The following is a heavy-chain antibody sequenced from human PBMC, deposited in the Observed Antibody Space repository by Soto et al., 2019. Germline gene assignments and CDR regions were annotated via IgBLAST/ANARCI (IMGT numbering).Heavy chain of an antibody. Sequence: QVQLQESGPGLVKPSETLSLTCTVSGGSISSYYWTWIRQPPGQGLEWIGYIYYSGSTNYNPSLKRRVTISVDTSKNQFSLKLRSVPAADTAVYYCARDTPTSYGLDVWGQGTTVTVSS. J-gene: IGHJ6*02. CDR3: ARDTPTSYGLDV. CDR2: IYYSGST. V-gene: IGHV4-59*01. CDR1: GGSISSYY.